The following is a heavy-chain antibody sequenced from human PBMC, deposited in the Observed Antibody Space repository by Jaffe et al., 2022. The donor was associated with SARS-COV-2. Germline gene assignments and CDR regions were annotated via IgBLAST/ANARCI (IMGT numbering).Heavy chain of an antibody. J-gene: IGHJ4*02. V-gene: IGHV3-30*04. CDR3: ARGGRFPVSGTEY. CDR2: ISNDGTNK. D-gene: IGHD6-6*01. CDR1: GFTFNNYA. Sequence: QVQLVESGGGVVQPGRSLRLSCAASGFTFNNYAMHWVRQAPGKGLEWVSVISNDGTNKYYADSVKGRFTISRDNSKNSLSLQINSLRGEDTAVYYCARGGRFPVSGTEYWGQGSLVTVSS.